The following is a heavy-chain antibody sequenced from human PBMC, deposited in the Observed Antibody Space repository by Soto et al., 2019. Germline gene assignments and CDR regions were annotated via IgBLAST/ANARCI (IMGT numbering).Heavy chain of an antibody. CDR2: ISYSADKT. D-gene: IGHD1-7*01. J-gene: IGHJ3*02. V-gene: IGHV3-23*01. CDR3: ARRAKTATTNWGAFDI. CDR1: GFTFSTYV. Sequence: EVQLLESGGGLVQPGGSLRLSCAASGFTFSTYVMNWVRQAPGKGLEWVSTISYSADKTFYADSVKGRFTISRDNSRDTLFLQMNSLRADDAALYYCARRAKTATTNWGAFDIWGQGKMVTVSS.